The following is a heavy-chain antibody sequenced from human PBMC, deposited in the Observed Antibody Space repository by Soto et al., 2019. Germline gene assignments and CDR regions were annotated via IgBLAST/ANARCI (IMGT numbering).Heavy chain of an antibody. D-gene: IGHD2-2*01. Sequence: SVKVSCKTSGFTFSSSAVHWVRQARGHRLQWIGWIDVGSANANYAQMLQERVTISRDMSTSTAYMELSSLRSEDTAIYYCARGRCTSPSCFRFAFDIWGQGTMVTVSS. CDR1: GFTFSSSA. V-gene: IGHV1-58*01. J-gene: IGHJ3*02. CDR3: ARGRCTSPSCFRFAFDI. CDR2: IDVGSANA.